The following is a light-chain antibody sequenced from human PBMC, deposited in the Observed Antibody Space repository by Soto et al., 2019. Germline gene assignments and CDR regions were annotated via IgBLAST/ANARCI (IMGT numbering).Light chain of an antibody. CDR2: EVS. Sequence: DIVMTQTPLSLSVTPGQPASISCKSSQSLLHSDGKTYLYWYLPRSGQPPQLLIHEVSNRFSGVPDRFSGSGSGTDFTLEISRVEAEDVGIYYCMQSIQLPRTFGQGTKVEIK. CDR1: QSLLHSDGKTY. CDR3: MQSIQLPRT. J-gene: IGKJ1*01. V-gene: IGKV2D-29*01.